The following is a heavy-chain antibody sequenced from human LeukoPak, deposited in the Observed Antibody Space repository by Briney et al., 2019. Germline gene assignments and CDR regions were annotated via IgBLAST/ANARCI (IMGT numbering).Heavy chain of an antibody. CDR1: GFTFSDNY. D-gene: IGHD1-26*01. J-gene: IGHJ5*02. CDR3: AREVGGYNWFDP. Sequence: GGSLRLSCAASGFTFSDNYMSWIRQAPGKGLEWVSYISSSGNTTYNADAVKGRFTISRDNAKNSLYLQMNSLRAEDTAVYYCAREVGGYNWFDPWGQGTLVTVSS. V-gene: IGHV3-11*04. CDR2: ISSSGNTT.